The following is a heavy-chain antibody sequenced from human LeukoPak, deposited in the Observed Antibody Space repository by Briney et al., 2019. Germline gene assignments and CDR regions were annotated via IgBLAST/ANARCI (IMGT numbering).Heavy chain of an antibody. J-gene: IGHJ6*02. CDR1: GFTFRIYA. D-gene: IGHD3-3*01. CDR2: ISGSDAST. Sequence: GGSLRLSCTTSGFTFRIYAMSWVRQAPGKGLEWVSGISGSDASTFYADSVMGRFTISRDNSMNTLYLQMNNVRAEDAAIYFCARRGSEWNSYFYPMDVWGQGTTVTVSS. V-gene: IGHV3-23*01. CDR3: ARRGSEWNSYFYPMDV.